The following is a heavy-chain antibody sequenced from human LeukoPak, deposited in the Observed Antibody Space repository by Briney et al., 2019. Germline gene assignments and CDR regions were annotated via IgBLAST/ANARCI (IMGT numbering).Heavy chain of an antibody. D-gene: IGHD3-22*01. CDR1: GYSFSGYY. CDR2: INPSSGGT. J-gene: IGHJ4*01. CDR3: ARDYIDNLDSSGYITFDY. Sequence: AASVNVSCKASGYSFSGYYVHWVRQTPGQGLEWMGWINPSSGGTYYTHNFQGRVTMIGDMSTSTAYMELRRMTSDDAAAYYCARDYIDNLDSSGYITFDYWGQGTMVTVSS. V-gene: IGHV1-2*02.